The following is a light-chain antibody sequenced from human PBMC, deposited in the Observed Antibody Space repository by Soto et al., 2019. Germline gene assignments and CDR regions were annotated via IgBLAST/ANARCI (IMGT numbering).Light chain of an antibody. Sequence: IQMTQSACSVSSSVGATATVSFRASQVISSWLAWYQQKPGRAPNLLIYKASTLQTGVPSRFSGSGSGTDFTLTISSLQPEDFATYYCQQLNSYLTFGQGTRLEI. V-gene: IGKV1-12*01. CDR2: KAS. CDR3: QQLNSYLT. CDR1: QVISSW. J-gene: IGKJ5*01.